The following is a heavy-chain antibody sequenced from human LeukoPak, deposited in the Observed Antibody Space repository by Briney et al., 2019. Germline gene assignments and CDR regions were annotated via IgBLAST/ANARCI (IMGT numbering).Heavy chain of an antibody. J-gene: IGHJ5*02. V-gene: IGHV4-30-4*01. CDR2: IYYSGST. CDR3: VRVGADTAMVTNNWFDP. Sequence: PSETLSLTCTVSGGSISSGDYYWSWIRQPPGKGLEWIGYIYYSGSTYYNPSLKSRVTISVDTSKNQFSLKLSSVTAADTAVYYCVRVGADTAMVTNNWFDPWGQGTLVTVSS. CDR1: GGSISSGDYY. D-gene: IGHD5-18*01.